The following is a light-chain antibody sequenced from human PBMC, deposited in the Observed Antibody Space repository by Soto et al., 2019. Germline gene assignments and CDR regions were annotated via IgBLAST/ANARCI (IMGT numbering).Light chain of an antibody. CDR1: QRVSSS. CDR3: QQYGNSPPT. CDR2: GAA. Sequence: EFVVTQSPDTLSLSPGETATLSCRASQRVSSSVAWYQQKPGQAPRLLLYGAASRATGIPDRFSGSGSGTDFTLTISRLEPEDFAVYYCQQYGNSPPTFGQGTKVDIK. J-gene: IGKJ1*01. V-gene: IGKV3-20*01.